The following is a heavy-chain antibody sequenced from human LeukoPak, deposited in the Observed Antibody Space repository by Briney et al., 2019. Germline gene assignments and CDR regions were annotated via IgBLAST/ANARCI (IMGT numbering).Heavy chain of an antibody. J-gene: IGHJ4*02. CDR1: GGTFSSYA. D-gene: IGHD1-26*01. Sequence: SVKVSCKASGGTFSSYAISWVRQAPGQGLEWLGRIIPILGIANYAQKFQGRVTITADKSTSTAYMELSSLRSEDTAVYYCATISGSYYSVYFDYWGQGTLVTVSP. CDR2: IIPILGIA. V-gene: IGHV1-69*04. CDR3: ATISGSYYSVYFDY.